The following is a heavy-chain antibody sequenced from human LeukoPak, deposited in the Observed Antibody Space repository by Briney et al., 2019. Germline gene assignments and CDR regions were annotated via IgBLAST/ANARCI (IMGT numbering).Heavy chain of an antibody. CDR3: ARDWRYYYDSSNYPTDAFDF. CDR2: ISYDGSNK. V-gene: IGHV3-30*03. D-gene: IGHD3-22*01. Sequence: GGSLRLSCAASGFTFSSYGMHWVRQAPGKGLEWVAVISYDGSNKYYADSVKGRFTISRDNGKNSLYLQMNNLRAEDTAVYYCARDWRYYYDSSNYPTDAFDFWGQGTMVTVSS. J-gene: IGHJ3*01. CDR1: GFTFSSYG.